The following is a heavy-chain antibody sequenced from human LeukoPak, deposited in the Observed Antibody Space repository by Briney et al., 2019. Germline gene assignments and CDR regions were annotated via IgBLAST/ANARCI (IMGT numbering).Heavy chain of an antibody. CDR3: ARGGYCSGGSCYPFDY. CDR2: MNPNSGNT. D-gene: IGHD2-15*01. Sequence: ASVKVSCKSSGYTFTSYDINRVRQATGQGLEWMGWMNPNSGNTGYAQKFQGRVTMTRNTSISTAYMELSSLRSEDTAVYYCARGGYCSGGSCYPFDYWGQATLVTVSS. J-gene: IGHJ4*02. CDR1: GYTFTSYD. V-gene: IGHV1-8*01.